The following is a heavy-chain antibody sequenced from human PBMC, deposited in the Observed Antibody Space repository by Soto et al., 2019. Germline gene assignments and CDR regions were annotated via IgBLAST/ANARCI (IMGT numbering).Heavy chain of an antibody. J-gene: IGHJ4*02. CDR1: GFTFSSYA. CDR2: IKEDGSEI. Sequence: GGSLRLSCAASGFTFSSYAMSWVRQAPGKGLEWVASIKEDGSEIYYLHSVRGRFSISRDSAGNALHLTMNYLSAEDTGVYFCARDIGFDYVNWGQGTLVTVSS. V-gene: IGHV3-7*01. CDR3: ARDIGFDYVN. D-gene: IGHD3-16*01.